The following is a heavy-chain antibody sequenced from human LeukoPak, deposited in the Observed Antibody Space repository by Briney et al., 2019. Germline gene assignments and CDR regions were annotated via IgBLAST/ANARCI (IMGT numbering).Heavy chain of an antibody. V-gene: IGHV4-59*01. J-gene: IGHJ4*02. Sequence: KPSETLSLTCTVSGGSISSYYWSWIRQPPGKGLEWIGYIYYSGSTNYNPSLKSRVTISVDTSKNQFSLKLSSVTAADTAVYYCARGSEWLLSSGYFDCWGQGTLATVSS. CDR3: ARGSEWLLSSGYFDC. CDR1: GGSISSYY. CDR2: IYYSGST. D-gene: IGHD3-3*01.